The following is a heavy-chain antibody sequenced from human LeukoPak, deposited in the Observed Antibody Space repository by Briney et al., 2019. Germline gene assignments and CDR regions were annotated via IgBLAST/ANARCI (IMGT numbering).Heavy chain of an antibody. D-gene: IGHD2-15*01. CDR2: INHSGST. CDR1: GGSFSGYY. CDR3: ARDSLYYYYYYMDV. Sequence: PSETLSPTCAVYGGSFSGYYWSWIRQPPGKGLEWIGEINHSGSTNYNPSLKSRVTILVDTSKNQFSLKLSSVTAADTAVYYCARDSLYYYYYYMDVWGKGTTVTVSS. V-gene: IGHV4-34*01. J-gene: IGHJ6*03.